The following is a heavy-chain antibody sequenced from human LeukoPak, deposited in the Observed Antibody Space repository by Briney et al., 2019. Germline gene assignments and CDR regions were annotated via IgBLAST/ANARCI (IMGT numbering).Heavy chain of an antibody. D-gene: IGHD1/OR15-1a*01. J-gene: IGHJ4*02. CDR2: ISSSSSYI. CDR1: GFTFSSYS. Sequence: KSGRSLRLSCAASGFTFSSYSMNWVRQAPGKGLKWVSSISSSSSYIYYADSVKGRFTISRDNAKNSLYLQMNSLRAEDTAVYYCARAGNGNKFDYWGQGTLVTVSS. CDR3: ARAGNGNKFDY. V-gene: IGHV3-21*01.